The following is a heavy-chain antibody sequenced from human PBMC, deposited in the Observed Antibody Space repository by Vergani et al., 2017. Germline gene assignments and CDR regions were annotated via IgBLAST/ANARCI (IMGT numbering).Heavy chain of an antibody. V-gene: IGHV3-21*01. CDR3: ARELVFGVVSHYYYGMDV. Sequence: EVQLVESGGGLVKPGGSLRLSCAASGFPFSSYSMNWVRQAPGKGLEWVSSISSSSSYIYYADSVKGRFTISRDNAKNSLYLQMNSLRAEDTAVYYCARELVFGVVSHYYYGMDVWGQGTTVTVSS. CDR1: GFPFSSYS. D-gene: IGHD3-3*01. J-gene: IGHJ6*02. CDR2: ISSSSSYI.